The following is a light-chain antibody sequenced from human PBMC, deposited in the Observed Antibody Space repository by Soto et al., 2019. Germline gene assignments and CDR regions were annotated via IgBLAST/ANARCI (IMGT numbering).Light chain of an antibody. J-gene: IGKJ4*01. CDR2: RAS. V-gene: IGKV3-15*01. Sequence: EMVMTQSPATLSVSPGERATLSCRANQSVFINLAWYQKKPGQAPRLLIYRASTMATGVPCRFSGGGSGTAFTLTISSLQAEDSAVYYCQQYNNWPLLSFGGGTKVEI. CDR1: QSVFIN. CDR3: QQYNNWPLLS.